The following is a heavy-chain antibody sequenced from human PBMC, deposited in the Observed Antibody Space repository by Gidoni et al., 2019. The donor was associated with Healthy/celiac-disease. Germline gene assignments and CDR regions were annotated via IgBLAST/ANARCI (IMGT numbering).Heavy chain of an antibody. V-gene: IGHV3-33*01. J-gene: IGHJ6*02. CDR1: GFTFSSYG. CDR2: IWYDGSNK. CDR3: ARDAGGSGKGGMDV. D-gene: IGHD3-10*01. Sequence: QVQLVESGGGVVQPGRSLRLSCAASGFTFSSYGMHWVRQAPGKGLEWVAGIWYDGSNKYYADSVKGRFNISRDNSKNTLYLQMNSLRAEDTAVYYCARDAGGSGKGGMDVWGQGTTVTVSS.